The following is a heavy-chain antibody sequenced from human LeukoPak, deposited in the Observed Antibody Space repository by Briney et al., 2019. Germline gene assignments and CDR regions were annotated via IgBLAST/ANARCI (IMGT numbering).Heavy chain of an antibody. CDR2: INHSGST. CDR3: ARAPRYYYDSSGYYRPLDY. CDR1: GGSFSGYY. J-gene: IGHJ4*02. V-gene: IGHV4-34*01. D-gene: IGHD3-22*01. Sequence: PSETLSLNCAVYGGSFSGYYWSCIRPPPGKGREGSGEINHSGSTNYNPSLKSRVTISVDTSKNQFSLKLSSVAAADTAVYYCARAPRYYYDSSGYYRPLDYWGQGTLVTVSS.